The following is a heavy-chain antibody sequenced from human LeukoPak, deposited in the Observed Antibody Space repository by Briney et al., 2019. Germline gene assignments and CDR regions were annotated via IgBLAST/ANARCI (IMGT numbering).Heavy chain of an antibody. D-gene: IGHD6-19*01. J-gene: IGHJ4*02. CDR2: IYYSGST. CDR1: GGSLSSYY. CDR3: ARHALAGTYHTDY. V-gene: IGHV4-59*08. Sequence: PSETLSLTCTVSGGSLSSYYWSWIRQPPGKGLEWIGCIYYSGSTNYNPSLKSRVTISVDTSKNQFSVKLSSVTAADTVVYYCARHALAGTYHTDYWAQGTLVTVSS.